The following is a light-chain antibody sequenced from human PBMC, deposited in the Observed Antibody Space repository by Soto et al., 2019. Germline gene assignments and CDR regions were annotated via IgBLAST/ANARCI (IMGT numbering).Light chain of an antibody. CDR1: QNLGTLY. Sequence: EIVLAPSPGTLSLSPVEIGTLSCRASQNLGTLYLAWFQQKSGQAPRLLIYSASRRATGIPDRFTGSGSGTDFTLTINRVEPEDFAVYFCQKYAGSPRKCGQGTKGDIK. J-gene: IGKJ1*01. CDR2: SAS. CDR3: QKYAGSPRK. V-gene: IGKV3-20*01.